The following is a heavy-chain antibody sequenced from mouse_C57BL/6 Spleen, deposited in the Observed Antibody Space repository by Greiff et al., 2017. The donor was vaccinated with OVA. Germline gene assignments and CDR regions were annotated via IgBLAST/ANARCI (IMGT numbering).Heavy chain of an antibody. Sequence: EVQLMESGTVLAKPGASVKMSCKASGYTFTSYWMHWVKQTPGQGLEWIGDIYPGDSYTNYNQKFKGKAKGTADTSASTAYMELSSLTNEDSAVYYCARLDGYYYDWGQGTTLTVSS. V-gene: IGHV1-5*01. CDR1: GYTFTSYW. CDR2: IYPGDSYT. CDR3: ARLDGYYYD. J-gene: IGHJ2*01. D-gene: IGHD2-3*01.